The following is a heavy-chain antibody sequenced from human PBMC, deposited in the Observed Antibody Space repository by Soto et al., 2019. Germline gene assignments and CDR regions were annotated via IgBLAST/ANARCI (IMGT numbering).Heavy chain of an antibody. CDR2: TYYRSKWYN. CDR3: ARIPFSIAVAGKAFDY. CDR1: GDSVSSNSAA. J-gene: IGHJ4*02. V-gene: IGHV6-1*01. Sequence: QTLTVTRGISGDSVSSNSAAWNWIMQSPSRGLEWLGRTYYRSKWYNDYAVSVKSRITINPDTSKNQFSLQLNSVTPEDTAVYYCARIPFSIAVAGKAFDYWGQGTLVTVSS. D-gene: IGHD6-19*01.